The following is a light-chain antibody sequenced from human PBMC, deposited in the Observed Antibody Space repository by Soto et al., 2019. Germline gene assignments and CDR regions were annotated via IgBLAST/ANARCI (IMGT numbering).Light chain of an antibody. CDR1: QDISNY. J-gene: IGKJ3*01. CDR2: AAS. V-gene: IGKV1-27*01. CDR3: QNLDSAAFT. Sequence: DIPVTQAPPSLSAAVGHRITITCRASQDISNYLAWYQQRPGKVPRLLIYAASTLQSGVPSRFSGSGSGTDLTLTISSLLPEDAAKYYCQNLDSAAFTFGPGTKVDIK.